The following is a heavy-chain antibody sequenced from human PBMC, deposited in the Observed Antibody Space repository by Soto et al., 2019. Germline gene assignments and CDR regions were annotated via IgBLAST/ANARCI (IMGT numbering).Heavy chain of an antibody. V-gene: IGHV1-46*01. Sequence: QVQLVQSGAEVKKPGASVKVSCKASGYTFTSYYMHWVRQAPGQGLEWMGIINPSGGSTSYAQKFQGRVTMTRDTSTSTVYRELSSLRSEDTAVYYCARAPHVMGIAAVPRFDPWGQGTLVTVSS. CDR2: INPSGGST. CDR3: ARAPHVMGIAAVPRFDP. D-gene: IGHD6-13*01. CDR1: GYTFTSYY. J-gene: IGHJ5*02.